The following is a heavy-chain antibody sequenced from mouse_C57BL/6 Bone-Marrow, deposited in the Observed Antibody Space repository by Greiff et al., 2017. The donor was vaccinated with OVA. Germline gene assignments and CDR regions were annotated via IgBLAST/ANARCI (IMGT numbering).Heavy chain of an antibody. V-gene: IGHV14-1*01. CDR1: GFNIKDYY. D-gene: IGHD2-3*01. CDR3: TTRWLLRGYFDY. Sequence: VQLQQSGAELVRPGASVKLSCTASGFNIKDYYMHWVKQRPEQGLEWIGRIDPEDGDTEYAPKFQGKATMTADTSSNTAYPQLSSLTSEDTAVYYCTTRWLLRGYFDYWGQGTTLTVSS. CDR2: IDPEDGDT. J-gene: IGHJ2*01.